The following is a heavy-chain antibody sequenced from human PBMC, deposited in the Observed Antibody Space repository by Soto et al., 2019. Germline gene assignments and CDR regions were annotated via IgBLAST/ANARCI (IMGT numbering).Heavy chain of an antibody. J-gene: IGHJ5*02. V-gene: IGHV3-74*03. D-gene: IGHD1-1*01. CDR3: ARVATGSYSWRES. CDR1: GFTFSTYW. Sequence: EVQLEESGGDLVQPGGSLRLSCAASGFTFSTYWMHWVRQAPGKGLVWVSRINSDGSITTYADSVKGRFTISRDNSKNTLNLQMNRLRAGDTAVYYCARVATGSYSWRESWGQGTLVTVSS. CDR2: INSDGSIT.